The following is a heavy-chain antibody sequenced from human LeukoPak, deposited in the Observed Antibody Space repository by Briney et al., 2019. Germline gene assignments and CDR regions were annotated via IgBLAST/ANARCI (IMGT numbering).Heavy chain of an antibody. Sequence: GGSLRLSCVASGFTFRNYLMNWVRQAPGKGLEWVSFISSTGGTIYYADSVKGRFTVSRDNDKNSLLLQMNSLSAEDTALYYCARGYSRAAFDIWGQGTMVTVSS. CDR2: ISSTGGTI. J-gene: IGHJ3*02. CDR1: GFTFRNYL. D-gene: IGHD2-15*01. CDR3: ARGYSRAAFDI. V-gene: IGHV3-48*01.